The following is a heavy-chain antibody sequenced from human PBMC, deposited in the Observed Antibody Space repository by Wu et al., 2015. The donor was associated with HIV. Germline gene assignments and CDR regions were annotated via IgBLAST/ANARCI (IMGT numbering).Heavy chain of an antibody. D-gene: IGHD3-22*01. J-gene: IGHJ4*02. V-gene: IGHV4-34*01. CDR3: ARGRGSYYYDSSGYYYAW. CDR2: INHSGST. CDR1: GGSFSGYY. Sequence: QVQLQQWGAGLLKPSETLSLACAVYGGSFSGYYWSWIRQPPGKGLEWIGEINHSGSTNYNPSLKSRVTISVGTSKNQFSLKLSSVTAADTAVYYCARGRGSYYYDSSGYYYAWWGQGTLVTVSS.